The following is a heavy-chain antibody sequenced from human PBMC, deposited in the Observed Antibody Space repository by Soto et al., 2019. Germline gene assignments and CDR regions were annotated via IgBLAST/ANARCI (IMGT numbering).Heavy chain of an antibody. CDR3: ASGIQLWLRRINTGYSG. CDR2: IIPMFGTA. Sequence: QVQLVQSGAEVKKPESSVKVSCKAPGGTFSTYAIIWVRQAPGQGLEWMGGIIPMFGTANYAKRFQDRVTITADESTNTVYMELSSLRSEDTAVYFCASGIQLWLRRINTGYSGWGQGTLVTVSS. D-gene: IGHD5-18*01. V-gene: IGHV1-69*12. CDR1: GGTFSTYA. J-gene: IGHJ4*02.